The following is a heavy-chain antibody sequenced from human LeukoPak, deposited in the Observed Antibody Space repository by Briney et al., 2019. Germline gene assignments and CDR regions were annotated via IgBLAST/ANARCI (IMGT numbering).Heavy chain of an antibody. V-gene: IGHV4-30-2*01. CDR1: AGSISSGGYS. D-gene: IGHD3-16*01. CDR3: ASSLWGYFDY. J-gene: IGHJ4*02. CDR2: IYHSGST. Sequence: SQTLSLTCAVSAGSISSGGYSWRWPRQPPGKGLEWIGYIYHSGSTYYNPSLKSRITISVDRSKNQFSLKLSSVTAADPAVYYCASSLWGYFDYWGQGTLVTVSS.